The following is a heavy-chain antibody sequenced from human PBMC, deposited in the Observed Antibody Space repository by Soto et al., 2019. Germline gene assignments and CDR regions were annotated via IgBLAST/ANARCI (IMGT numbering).Heavy chain of an antibody. V-gene: IGHV4-30-2*01. Sequence: QLQLQESGSGLVKPSQTLSLTCAVSGGSISSGGYSWSWIRQPPGKGLEWVGYIYHSGSTYYNPSLNSRVTISVDTSKNQFSLKLSSVTAADTAVYYCASYDFWSGYYFDYWGQGTLVTVSS. CDR3: ASYDFWSGYYFDY. CDR1: GGSISSGGYS. CDR2: IYHSGST. J-gene: IGHJ4*02. D-gene: IGHD3-3*01.